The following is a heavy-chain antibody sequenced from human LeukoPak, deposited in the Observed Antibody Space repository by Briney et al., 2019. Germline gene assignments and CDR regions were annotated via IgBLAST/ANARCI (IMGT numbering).Heavy chain of an antibody. D-gene: IGHD1-1*01. V-gene: IGHV3-23*01. Sequence: GGSLRLSCAASGFIFSTYTMTWDRQAPGKGLECVSTIDGRGVDIYYAGSVKGRFTISRDNSRNTIYLQMNSLRAEDTTFYYCAKDRAGTPWADWGQGTLVTVSS. CDR2: IDGRGVDI. CDR3: AKDRAGTPWAD. J-gene: IGHJ4*02. CDR1: GFIFSTYT.